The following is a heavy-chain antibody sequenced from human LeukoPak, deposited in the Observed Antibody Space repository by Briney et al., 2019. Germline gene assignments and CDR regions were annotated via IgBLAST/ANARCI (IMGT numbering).Heavy chain of an antibody. CDR1: GFTFSSYA. J-gene: IGHJ6*02. V-gene: IGHV3-30*04. D-gene: IGHD2-21*02. CDR2: ISYDGSNK. CDR3: VVVTAIRYYYYGMDV. Sequence: GGSLRLSCAASGFTFSSYAMHWVRQAPGKGLEGVAVISYDGSNKYYADFVKGRFTISRDNSKNTLYLQMNSLRAEDTAVYYCVVVTAIRYYYYGMDVWGQGTTVTVSS.